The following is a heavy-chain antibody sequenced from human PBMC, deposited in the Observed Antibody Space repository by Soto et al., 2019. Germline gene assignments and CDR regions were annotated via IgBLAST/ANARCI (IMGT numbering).Heavy chain of an antibody. D-gene: IGHD6-19*01. V-gene: IGHV3-30*03. CDR1: GFTFSRYA. CDR3: ARGALLPVAGPRSYVNGVDV. CDR2: IIYDGNNQ. J-gene: IGHJ6*01. Sequence: VQLVESGGGVVQPGHSLRLACAASGFTFSRYAMHWVRQAPGKGLEWVAVIIYDGNNQEYEDSVQGRFTVSRDNSARTAYLHLSSLSAEDTAVYICARGALLPVAGPRSYVNGVDVWGQGATVIVSS.